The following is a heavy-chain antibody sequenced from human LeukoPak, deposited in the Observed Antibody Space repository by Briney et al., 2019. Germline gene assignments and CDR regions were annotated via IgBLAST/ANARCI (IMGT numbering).Heavy chain of an antibody. CDR2: INWNGGNK. CDR1: GFTFDDYG. J-gene: IGHJ4*02. D-gene: IGHD2-21*01. V-gene: IGHV3-20*04. Sequence: PGGSLRLSCAASGFTFDDYGMSWVRQAPGKGLEWVSGINWNGGNKGYADSVKGRFTISRDNAKNSLYLQMNSLRAEDAAVYYCAKAPVTSCRGAYCYPFDYWGQGTLVTVSS. CDR3: AKAPVTSCRGAYCYPFDY.